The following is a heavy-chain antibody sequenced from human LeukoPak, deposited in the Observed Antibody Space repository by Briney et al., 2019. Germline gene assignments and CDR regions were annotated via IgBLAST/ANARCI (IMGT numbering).Heavy chain of an antibody. CDR3: ARFGYSYGPYYMDV. Sequence: SSETLSLTCTVSGGSISSYYWSWIRQPAGKGLEWIGRIYTSGSTNYNPSLKSRVTMSVDTSKNQFSLKLSPVTAADTAVYYCARFGYSYGPYYMDVWGKGTTVTVSS. V-gene: IGHV4-4*07. CDR1: GGSISSYY. D-gene: IGHD5-18*01. CDR2: IYTSGST. J-gene: IGHJ6*03.